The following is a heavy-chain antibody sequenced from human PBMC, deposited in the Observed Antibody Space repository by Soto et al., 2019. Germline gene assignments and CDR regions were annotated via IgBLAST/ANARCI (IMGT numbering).Heavy chain of an antibody. Sequence: ASVKVSCKASGYTFTSYAMHWVRQAPGQRLEWMGWINAGNGNTKYSQKFQGRVTITRDTSASTAYMELSSLRSEDTAVYYCGRLLGIAVAGNYYYYGMDVWGQGTTVTVSS. J-gene: IGHJ6*02. V-gene: IGHV1-3*01. D-gene: IGHD6-19*01. CDR3: GRLLGIAVAGNYYYYGMDV. CDR2: INAGNGNT. CDR1: GYTFTSYA.